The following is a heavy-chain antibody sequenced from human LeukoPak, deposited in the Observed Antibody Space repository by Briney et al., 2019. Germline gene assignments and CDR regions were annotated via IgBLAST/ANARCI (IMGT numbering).Heavy chain of an antibody. CDR2: IRAGGSDS. V-gene: IGHV3-23*01. J-gene: IGHJ4*02. Sequence: GGSLRLSCAASGFTFGSYAMSWVRQAPGKGLEWVSAIRAGGSDSFYADSVKGRFAISRDNSKNTLSLQMNSLRAEDTAVYYCAKGASSYGGSSRGAFDYWGQGTLVTVSS. D-gene: IGHD5-12*01. CDR1: GFTFGSYA. CDR3: AKGASSYGGSSRGAFDY.